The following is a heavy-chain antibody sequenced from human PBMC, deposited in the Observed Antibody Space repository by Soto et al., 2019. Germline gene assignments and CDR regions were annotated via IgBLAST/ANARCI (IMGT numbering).Heavy chain of an antibody. J-gene: IGHJ6*02. Sequence: QITLKESGPTLVKPTQTLTLTCTFSGFSLSTSGVGVAWIRQPPGKALEWLALIYWDDDKRYRPSLESRLTITKDTSKHQVVLTMTHMDSVDTAKYYCAYLPCSGGSCNWFSFSGMDGWGQGTTVTVSS. D-gene: IGHD2-15*01. CDR2: IYWDDDK. V-gene: IGHV2-5*02. CDR3: AYLPCSGGSCNWFSFSGMDG. CDR1: GFSLSTSGVG.